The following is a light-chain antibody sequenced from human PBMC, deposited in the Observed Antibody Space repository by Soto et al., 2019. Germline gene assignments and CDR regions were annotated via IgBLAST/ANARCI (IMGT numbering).Light chain of an antibody. Sequence: QSALTQTASVSGSPGQSITISCTGTSSDVGGYNYVSWYQQHPGKAPKLMIYDVSNRPSGVSNRFSGSKSGNTASLTISVLQAEDEADYYCNSYPSNSTLVVFGGGTKLTVL. J-gene: IGLJ2*01. CDR1: SSDVGGYNY. CDR2: DVS. V-gene: IGLV2-14*01. CDR3: NSYPSNSTLVV.